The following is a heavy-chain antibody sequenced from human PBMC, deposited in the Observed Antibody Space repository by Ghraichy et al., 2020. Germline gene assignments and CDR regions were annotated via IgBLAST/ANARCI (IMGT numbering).Heavy chain of an antibody. Sequence: GGSLRLSCAASGFTFSDYTMNWVRQAPGKGLEWVSSITYSSSYIYYADSVKGRFTISRDNAKKSLYLHMSSLRPEDTAVYYCVLMGSTNSSHAFDIWGQGTMVTVSS. CDR2: ITYSSSYI. V-gene: IGHV3-21*01. J-gene: IGHJ3*02. D-gene: IGHD2-8*01. CDR1: GFTFSDYT. CDR3: VLMGSTNSSHAFDI.